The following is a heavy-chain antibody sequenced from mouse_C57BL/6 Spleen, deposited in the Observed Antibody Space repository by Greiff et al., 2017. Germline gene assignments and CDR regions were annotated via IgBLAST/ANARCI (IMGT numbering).Heavy chain of an antibody. J-gene: IGHJ4*01. CDR2: ISYDGSN. Sequence: EVQLVESGPGLVKPSQSLSLTCSVTGYSITSGYYWNWIRQFPGNQLEWMGYISYDGSNNSNPSLKNRISITRDTSKNQFFLKLNSVTTEDTAAYYCARHGGDAMDYWGQGTSVTVSS. CDR1: GYSITSGYY. V-gene: IGHV3-6*01. CDR3: ARHGGDAMDY.